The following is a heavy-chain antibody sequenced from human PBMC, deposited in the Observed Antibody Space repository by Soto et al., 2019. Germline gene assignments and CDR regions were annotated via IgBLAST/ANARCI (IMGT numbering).Heavy chain of an antibody. CDR1: GFTFSNYN. CDR3: VKMSRPSDAFDV. CDR2: ISPNGGAT. V-gene: IGHV3-64D*08. Sequence: QVVESGGGLVQPGGSLRLSCSASGFTFSNYNMHWVRQAPGKGLEYVSAISPNGGATFYADSVRGRFTISRDNSKNTLYFHMSSLRAEDTAVYYCVKMSRPSDAFDVWGQGTTVTVSP. J-gene: IGHJ3*01.